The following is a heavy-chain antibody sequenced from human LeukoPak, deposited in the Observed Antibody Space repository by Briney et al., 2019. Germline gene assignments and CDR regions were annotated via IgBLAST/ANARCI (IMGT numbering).Heavy chain of an antibody. D-gene: IGHD4-17*01. CDR2: ISWNSGSI. V-gene: IGHV3-9*01. CDR1: GFTFDDYA. Sequence: GGSLRLSCAASGFTFDDYAMHWVRQAPGKGLEWVSGISWNSGSIGYADSVKGRFTISRDNAKNSLYLQMNSLRAEDTALYYRAKSAVSGDYPYYYYYGMDVWGQGTTVTVSS. J-gene: IGHJ6*02. CDR3: AKSAVSGDYPYYYYYGMDV.